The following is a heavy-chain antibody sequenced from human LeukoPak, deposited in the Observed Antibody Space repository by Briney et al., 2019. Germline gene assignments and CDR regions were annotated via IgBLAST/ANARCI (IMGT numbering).Heavy chain of an antibody. CDR2: IYYSGST. J-gene: IGHJ6*03. CDR1: GGSISSYY. V-gene: IGHV4-59*01. CDR3: ARAEYYYDSSGRIDYYYYYYYMDV. Sequence: SETLSLTXTVSGGSISSYYWSWIRQPPGKGLEWIGYIYYSGSTNYNPSLKSRVTISVDTSKNQFSLKLSSVTAADTAVYYCARAEYYYDSSGRIDYYYYYYYMDVWGKGTTVTVSS. D-gene: IGHD3-22*01.